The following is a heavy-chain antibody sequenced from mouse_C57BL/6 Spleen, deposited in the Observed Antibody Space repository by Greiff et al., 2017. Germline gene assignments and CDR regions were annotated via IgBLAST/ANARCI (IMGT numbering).Heavy chain of an antibody. J-gene: IGHJ3*01. CDR2: ISDGGSYT. CDR3: ARVSNWVFAY. D-gene: IGHD4-1*01. Sequence: EVQVVESGGGLVKPGGSLKLSCAASGFTFSSYAMSWVRQTPEKRLEWVATISDGGSYTYYPDNVKVRFTISRDNAKNNLYLQMSHLKSEDTAMYYCARVSNWVFAYWCQWTLVTVSA. V-gene: IGHV5-4*01. CDR1: GFTFSSYA.